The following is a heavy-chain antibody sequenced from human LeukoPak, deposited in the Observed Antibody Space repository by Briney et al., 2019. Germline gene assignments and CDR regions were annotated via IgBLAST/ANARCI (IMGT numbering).Heavy chain of an antibody. D-gene: IGHD2-2*01. CDR2: IYTSGST. CDR3: ARDLVVVVPAAEAPYYYYYYYMDV. V-gene: IGHV4-61*02. Sequence: SQTLSLTCTVSGGSISSGSYYWSWIRQPAGKGLEWIGRIYTSGSTNYNPSLKSRVTISVDTSKNQFSLKLSSVTAADTAVYYCARDLVVVVPAAEAPYYYYYYYMDVWGKGTTVTVSS. J-gene: IGHJ6*03. CDR1: GGSISSGSYY.